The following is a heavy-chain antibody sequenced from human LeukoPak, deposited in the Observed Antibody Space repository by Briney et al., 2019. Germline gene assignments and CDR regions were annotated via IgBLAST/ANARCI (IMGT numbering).Heavy chain of an antibody. Sequence: GESLKISCKGSGYSFTSYWIGWVRPMPGKGLEWMGIIYPGDSDTRYSPSFQGQVTISADKSISTAYLQWSSLKASDTAMYYCARRGVGYNTWEHTDYWGQGTLVTVSS. CDR3: ARRGVGYNTWEHTDY. V-gene: IGHV5-51*01. D-gene: IGHD5-24*01. CDR2: IYPGDSDT. J-gene: IGHJ4*02. CDR1: GYSFTSYW.